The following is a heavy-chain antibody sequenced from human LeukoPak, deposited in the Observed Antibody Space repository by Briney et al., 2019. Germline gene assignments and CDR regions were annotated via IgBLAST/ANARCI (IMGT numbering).Heavy chain of an antibody. J-gene: IGHJ6*03. CDR1: GFTFSSSS. V-gene: IGHV3-7*01. Sequence: GGSLRLSCAASGFTFSSSSMNWVRQAPGKGLEWVANIKQDGSEKYYVDSVKGRFTISRDNAKNSVYLQMNSLRVEDTAVYYCARRGLPDVWGKGTTVTVSS. D-gene: IGHD2-15*01. CDR2: IKQDGSEK. CDR3: ARRGLPDV.